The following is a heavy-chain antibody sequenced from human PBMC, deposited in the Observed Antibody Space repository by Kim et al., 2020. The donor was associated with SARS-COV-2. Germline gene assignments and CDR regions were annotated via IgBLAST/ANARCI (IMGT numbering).Heavy chain of an antibody. D-gene: IGHD4-17*01. J-gene: IGHJ4*02. CDR2: ISYDGSNK. CDR1: GFTFSSYA. Sequence: GGSLRLSCAASGFTFSSYAMHWVRQAPGKGLEWVAVISYDGSNKYYVDSVKGRFTISRDNSKNTLYLQMNSLRAEDTAVYYCARDPTVTNWLSPWVFDYWGQGTLVTVSS. CDR3: ARDPTVTNWLSPWVFDY. V-gene: IGHV3-30*04.